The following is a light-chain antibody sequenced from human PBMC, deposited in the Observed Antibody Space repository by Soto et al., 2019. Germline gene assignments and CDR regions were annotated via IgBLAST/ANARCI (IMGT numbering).Light chain of an antibody. CDR1: SRDVGVYKF. Sequence: QSALTQPRSVSGSPGQSVTISCTGTSRDVGVYKFVSWYRQYPGKAPKLMIYDVITRPSGVPDRFSGSKSGNTASLTISGLQADDEADYYCCSYAGNYTFVFGTGTKVTVL. V-gene: IGLV2-11*01. CDR2: DVI. J-gene: IGLJ1*01. CDR3: CSYAGNYTFV.